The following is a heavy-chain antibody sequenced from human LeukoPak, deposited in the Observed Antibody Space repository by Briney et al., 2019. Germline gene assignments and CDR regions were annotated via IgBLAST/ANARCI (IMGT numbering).Heavy chain of an antibody. Sequence: PGGSLRLSCAASGFTFSSYAMNWVRQAPGKGLEWVSYISSSSSTIYYADSVKGRFTISRDNAKNSLYLQMNSLRAEDTAIYYCVKDPLGGSRVDYWGQGILVTVSS. V-gene: IGHV3-48*01. CDR1: GFTFSSYA. CDR2: ISSSSSTI. J-gene: IGHJ4*02. CDR3: VKDPLGGSRVDY. D-gene: IGHD3-16*01.